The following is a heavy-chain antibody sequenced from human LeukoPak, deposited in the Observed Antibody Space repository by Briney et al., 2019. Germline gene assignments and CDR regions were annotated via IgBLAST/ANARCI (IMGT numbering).Heavy chain of an antibody. Sequence: PSGTLSLTCAVSGGSISSSNWWSWVRQPPGKGLEWIGEIYHSGSTNYNPSLKSRVTISVDTSKNQFSLKLSSVTAADTAVYYCASEPGSGSFKYNWFDPWGQGTLVTVSS. CDR2: IYHSGST. D-gene: IGHD3-10*01. CDR3: ASEPGSGSFKYNWFDP. CDR1: GGSISSSNW. V-gene: IGHV4-4*02. J-gene: IGHJ5*02.